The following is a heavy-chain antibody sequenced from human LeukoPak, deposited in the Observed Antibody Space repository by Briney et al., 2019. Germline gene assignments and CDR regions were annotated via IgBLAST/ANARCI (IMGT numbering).Heavy chain of an antibody. Sequence: WETLSLTCAVSGDSISNYYWSWIRQPPGKGLEWIGYIYTSGSNNYNPSLKSRVTISVDTSKNQFSLKLYSVTAADTAVYYCARVDTAMVTEYYMDVWGKRTTVTVSS. CDR1: GDSISNYY. D-gene: IGHD5-18*01. V-gene: IGHV4-4*09. CDR3: ARVDTAMVTEYYMDV. CDR2: IYTSGSN. J-gene: IGHJ6*03.